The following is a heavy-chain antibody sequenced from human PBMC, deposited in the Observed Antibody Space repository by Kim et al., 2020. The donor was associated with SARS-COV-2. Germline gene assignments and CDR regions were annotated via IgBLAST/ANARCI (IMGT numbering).Heavy chain of an antibody. V-gene: IGHV3-23*01. J-gene: IGHJ6*02. Sequence: GGSLRLSCAASGFTFSSYAMSWVRQAPGKGLEWVSAISGSGGSTYYADSVKGRFTISRDNSKNTLYLQMNSLRAEDTAVYYCAKDEWYYYGSGSFYGMDVWGQGTTVTVSS. CDR2: ISGSGGST. D-gene: IGHD3-10*01. CDR3: AKDEWYYYGSGSFYGMDV. CDR1: GFTFSSYA.